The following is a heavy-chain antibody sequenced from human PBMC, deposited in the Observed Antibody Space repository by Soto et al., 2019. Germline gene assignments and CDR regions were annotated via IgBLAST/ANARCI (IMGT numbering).Heavy chain of an antibody. D-gene: IGHD3-3*01. V-gene: IGHV3-73*01. CDR2: IRSKANSYAT. Sequence: PGGSLRLSCAASGFTFSGSAMHWVRQASGKGLEWVGRIRSKANSYATAYAVPLKGRFTISRDDSRNTAYLQMNSLKTEDTAVYYCARGVYDFSSGHPKRLDYWGQGTVVTVSS. CDR3: ARGVYDFSSGHPKRLDY. J-gene: IGHJ4*02. CDR1: GFTFSGSA.